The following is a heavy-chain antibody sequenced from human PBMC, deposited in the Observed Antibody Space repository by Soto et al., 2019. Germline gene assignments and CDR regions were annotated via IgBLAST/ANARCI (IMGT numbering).Heavy chain of an antibody. Sequence: QVQLVESGGGVVQPGRSLRLSCAASGFTFSSYGMHWVRQAPGKGLEWVAVISYDGSNKYYADSVKGRFTISRDNYKNTLYLQMNSLRAEDTAVYYCANSGYSSGWLGWGQGTLVPVSS. CDR2: ISYDGSNK. D-gene: IGHD6-19*01. V-gene: IGHV3-30*18. CDR1: GFTFSSYG. J-gene: IGHJ4*02. CDR3: ANSGYSSGWLG.